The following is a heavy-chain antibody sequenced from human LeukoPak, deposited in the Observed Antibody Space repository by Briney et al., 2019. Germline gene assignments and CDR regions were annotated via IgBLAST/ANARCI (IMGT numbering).Heavy chain of an antibody. CDR2: VHYSGST. CDR3: AKARGSSGWYRFDY. CDR1: GGSISSSSYY. Sequence: PSETLSLTCTVSGGSISSSSYYWGWIRQPPGGGLEWIGSVHYSGSTSYNPSLKSRVTISLGTSKNQFSLNLSSVTAADTAIYYCAKARGSSGWYRFDYWGQGTLVTVSS. D-gene: IGHD6-19*01. V-gene: IGHV4-39*07. J-gene: IGHJ4*02.